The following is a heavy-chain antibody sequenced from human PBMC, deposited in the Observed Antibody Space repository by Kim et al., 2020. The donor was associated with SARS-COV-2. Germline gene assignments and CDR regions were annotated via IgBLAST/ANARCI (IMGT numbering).Heavy chain of an antibody. CDR2: IKQDGSEK. CDR3: ARVNSGSYYGYYYYYGMDV. Sequence: GGSLKLSCAASGFTFSSYWMSWVRQAPGKGLEWVANIKQDGSEKYYVDSVKGRFTISRDNAKNSLYLQMNSLRAEDTAVYYCARVNSGSYYGYYYYYGMDVWGQGTTVTVSS. D-gene: IGHD1-26*01. CDR1: GFTFSSYW. J-gene: IGHJ6*02. V-gene: IGHV3-7*01.